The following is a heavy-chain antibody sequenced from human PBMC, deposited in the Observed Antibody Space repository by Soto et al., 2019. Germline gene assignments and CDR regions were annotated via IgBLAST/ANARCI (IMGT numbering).Heavy chain of an antibody. D-gene: IGHD1-26*01. CDR3: ARRGSGSYYAY. CDR2: ISGSGDST. CDR1: GFTFSSYA. Sequence: EVQLLESGGGLVQPGGSLRLSCAASGFTFSSYAMRWVRQAPVKGLEWVSAISGSGDSTYYADSVKGRFTISRDNSKNTRSLPMNSLRAEVTAVYYWARRGSGSYYAYWGQGTLVTVSS. V-gene: IGHV3-23*01. J-gene: IGHJ4*02.